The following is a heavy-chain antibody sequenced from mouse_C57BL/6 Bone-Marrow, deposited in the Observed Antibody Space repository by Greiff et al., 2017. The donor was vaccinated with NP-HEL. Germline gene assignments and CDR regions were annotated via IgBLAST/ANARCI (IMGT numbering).Heavy chain of an antibody. Sequence: VQLQQSGAELVRPGTSVKMSCKASGYTFTNYWIGWAKQRPGHGLEWIGEIYPGGGYTDYNEKFKGKATLTADKSSSTAYMQCSSLTAEDSALYYGAREGSTTVVDYAMDCWGQGTSVTVSS. CDR1: GYTFTNYW. CDR2: IYPGGGYT. J-gene: IGHJ4*01. D-gene: IGHD1-1*01. V-gene: IGHV1-63*01. CDR3: AREGSTTVVDYAMDC.